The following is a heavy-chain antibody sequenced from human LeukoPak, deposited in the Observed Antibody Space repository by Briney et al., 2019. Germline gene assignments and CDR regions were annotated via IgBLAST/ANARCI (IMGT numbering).Heavy chain of an antibody. Sequence: APVKVSCKASGYTFSNYAVLWVRQAPGQRLEWMGWINAGNGNTKYSQDFQGRVTITRDTSATTAYMELSSLRSEDMAVYYCARGIWTSHTVGYYFDHWGQGTLVTVSS. CDR3: ARGIWTSHTVGYYFDH. J-gene: IGHJ4*02. V-gene: IGHV1-3*03. CDR2: INAGNGNT. CDR1: GYTFSNYA. D-gene: IGHD2-8*02.